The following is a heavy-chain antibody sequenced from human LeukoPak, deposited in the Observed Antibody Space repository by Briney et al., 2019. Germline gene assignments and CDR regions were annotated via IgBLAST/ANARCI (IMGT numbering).Heavy chain of an antibody. J-gene: IGHJ4*02. CDR1: GFSVSSNG. CDR2: ISSNGGST. Sequence: PGGSLRLSCSASGFSVSSNGMHWGRQAPGKGLEYVSAISSNGGSTYYADSVKGRFTISRDNSKNTLYLQMSSLRAEDTAVYYCAGGELLDYWGQGTLVTVSS. CDR3: AGGELLDY. V-gene: IGHV3-64D*09. D-gene: IGHD1-26*01.